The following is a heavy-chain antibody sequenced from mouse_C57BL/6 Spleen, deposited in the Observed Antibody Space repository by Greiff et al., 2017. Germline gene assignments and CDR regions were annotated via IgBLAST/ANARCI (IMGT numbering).Heavy chain of an antibody. Sequence: QVQLQQPGAELVKPGASVKLSCKASGYTFTSYWMHWVKQRPGQGLEWIGMIHPNSGSTNYNEKFKSKATLTVDKSSSTAYMQLSSLTSEDSAVYYCARGPFTTVVAPLSMDDWGQGTSVTVSS. CDR1: GYTFTSYW. CDR3: ARGPFTTVVAPLSMDD. CDR2: IHPNSGST. J-gene: IGHJ4*01. D-gene: IGHD1-1*01. V-gene: IGHV1-64*01.